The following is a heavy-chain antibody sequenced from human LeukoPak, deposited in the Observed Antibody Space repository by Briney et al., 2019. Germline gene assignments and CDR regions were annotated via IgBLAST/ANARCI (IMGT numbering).Heavy chain of an antibody. J-gene: IGHJ4*02. Sequence: ASVKVSCKSAGFTFTDHYIHWVRQGPGQGLEWRGYIGPHSTFTSSPQEFQGRVTMTRDASMSTAYMELTRLTSDDTAVYYCVREGEGPLSKDFDYWGQGTLVTVSS. CDR3: VREGEGPLSKDFDY. V-gene: IGHV1-2*02. D-gene: IGHD2/OR15-2a*01. CDR1: GFTFTDHY. CDR2: IGPHSTFT.